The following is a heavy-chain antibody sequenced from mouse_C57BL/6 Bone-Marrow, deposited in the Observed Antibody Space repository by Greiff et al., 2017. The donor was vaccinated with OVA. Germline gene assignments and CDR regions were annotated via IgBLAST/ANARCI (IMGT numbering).Heavy chain of an antibody. CDR3: ARQGDYGSFFDY. CDR2: ISSGGSYT. J-gene: IGHJ2*01. Sequence: DVMLVESGGDLVKPGGSLKLSCAASGFTFSSYGMSWVRQTPDKRLEWVATISSGGSYTYYPDSVKGRFTISRDNAKNTLDLQMSRLKSEDTAMYYCARQGDYGSFFDYWGQGTTLTVSS. D-gene: IGHD1-1*01. V-gene: IGHV5-6*02. CDR1: GFTFSSYG.